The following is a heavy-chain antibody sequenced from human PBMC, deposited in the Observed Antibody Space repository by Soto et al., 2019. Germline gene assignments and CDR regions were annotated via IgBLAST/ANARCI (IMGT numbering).Heavy chain of an antibody. CDR2: IYYSGST. CDR1: GGSISSSSYY. CDR3: ARHELWFGANYYFDY. J-gene: IGHJ4*02. Sequence: ASETLSLTCTDSGGSISSSSYYWGWIRQPPGKGLEWIGSIYYSGSTYYNPSLKSRVTISVDTSKNQFSLKLSSVTAADTAVYYCARHELWFGANYYFDYWGQGTLVTVSS. D-gene: IGHD3-10*01. V-gene: IGHV4-39*01.